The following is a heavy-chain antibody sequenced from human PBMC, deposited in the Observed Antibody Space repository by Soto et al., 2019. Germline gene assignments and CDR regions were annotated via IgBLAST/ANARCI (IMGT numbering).Heavy chain of an antibody. CDR1: GYTFTSYA. D-gene: IGHD3-10*01. V-gene: IGHV1-3*01. Sequence: GASVKVSCKASGYTFTSYAMHWVRQAPGQRLEWMGWINAGNGNTKYSQKFQGRVTTTRDTSASTAYMELSSLRSEDTAVYYCARGPLDSGVSDYWGQGTLVTVSS. CDR3: ARGPLDSGVSDY. J-gene: IGHJ4*02. CDR2: INAGNGNT.